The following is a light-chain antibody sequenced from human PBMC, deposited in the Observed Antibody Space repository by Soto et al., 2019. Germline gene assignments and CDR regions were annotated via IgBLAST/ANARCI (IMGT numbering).Light chain of an antibody. J-gene: IGKJ1*01. CDR3: QHYNNGPPWT. CDR1: QSVSSN. V-gene: IGKV3-15*01. CDR2: GAS. Sequence: ERAMTQTKNTLSLSXGERATLSCRPSQSVSSNLAWYQQKPGQAPRLLIYGASTRATGIPARFSGSGSGTEFTLTISSLQSEDFAVYYCQHYNNGPPWTFGQGTKVDI.